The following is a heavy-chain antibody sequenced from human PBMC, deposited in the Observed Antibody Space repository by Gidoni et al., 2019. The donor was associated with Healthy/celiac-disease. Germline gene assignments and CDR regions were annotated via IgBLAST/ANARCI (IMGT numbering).Heavy chain of an antibody. D-gene: IGHD4-4*01. Sequence: QVQLVQSGAEVKTPGASVKVSCKASGYTFTSYALNWVRQATGHGLEWMGWMNPNSGNTGYAQKFQGRVTMTRNTSISTAYMELSSLRSEDTAVYYCARGTRTTVTTMYYYYYYGMDVWGQGTTVTVSS. V-gene: IGHV1-8*01. J-gene: IGHJ6*02. CDR3: ARGTRTTVTTMYYYYYYGMDV. CDR1: GYTFTSYA. CDR2: MNPNSGNT.